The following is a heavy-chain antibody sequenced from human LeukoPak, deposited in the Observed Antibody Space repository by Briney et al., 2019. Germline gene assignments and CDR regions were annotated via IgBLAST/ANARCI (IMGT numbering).Heavy chain of an antibody. D-gene: IGHD3-22*01. Sequence: SETLSLTCAVSGGSISSSNWWSWVRQPPGKGLEWIGEIYHSGTTNYTPSLKSRVTISVDTSKNQFSLKLSSVTAADTAVYYCARGQLYYDSSGFDYWGQGTLVTVSS. CDR2: IYHSGTT. J-gene: IGHJ4*02. CDR1: GGSISSSNW. V-gene: IGHV4-4*02. CDR3: ARGQLYYDSSGFDY.